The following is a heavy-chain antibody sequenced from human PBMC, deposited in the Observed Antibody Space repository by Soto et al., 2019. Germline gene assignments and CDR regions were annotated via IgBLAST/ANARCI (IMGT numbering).Heavy chain of an antibody. CDR2: IIPIFGTA. CDR1: GGTFSSYA. CDR3: ARAPRVYYDSSGYYDY. V-gene: IGHV1-69*01. Sequence: QVQLVQSGAEVKKPGSSVKVSCKASGGTFSSYAISWVRQAPGQGLVWMGGIIPIFGTANYAQKFQGRVTITADESTSTAYMELSSLRSEDTAVYYCARAPRVYYDSSGYYDYWGQGTLVTVSS. D-gene: IGHD3-22*01. J-gene: IGHJ4*02.